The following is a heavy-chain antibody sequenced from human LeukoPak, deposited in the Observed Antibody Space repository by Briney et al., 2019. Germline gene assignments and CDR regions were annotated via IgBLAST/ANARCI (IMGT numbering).Heavy chain of an antibody. Sequence: ASVKVSCKASGGTFSSYAISWVRQAPGQGLEWMGRIIPILGIANYAQKFQGRVTITADKSTSTAYMELSSLRSEDTAVYYCAGVGGSSGFDYWGQGTLVTVSS. V-gene: IGHV1-69*04. CDR2: IIPILGIA. D-gene: IGHD1-26*01. CDR3: AGVGGSSGFDY. J-gene: IGHJ4*02. CDR1: GGTFSSYA.